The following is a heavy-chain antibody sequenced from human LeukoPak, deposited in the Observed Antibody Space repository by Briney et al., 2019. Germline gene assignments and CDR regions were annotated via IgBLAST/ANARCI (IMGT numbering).Heavy chain of an antibody. CDR3: ARDTTGTTRSDAFDI. CDR1: GFTFSSYS. J-gene: IGHJ3*02. D-gene: IGHD1-1*01. CDR2: ISSSSSTI. Sequence: PGGSLRLSCAASGFTFSSYSMNWVRQAPGKGLEWVSYISSSSSTIYYADSVKGRFTISRDNAKNSLYLQMNSLRAEDTAVYYCARDTTGTTRSDAFDIWGQGTMVTVSS. V-gene: IGHV3-48*01.